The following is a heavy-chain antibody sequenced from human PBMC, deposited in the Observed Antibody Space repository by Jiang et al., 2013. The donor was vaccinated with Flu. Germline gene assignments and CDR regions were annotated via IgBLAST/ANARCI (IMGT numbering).Heavy chain of an antibody. J-gene: IGHJ4*02. CDR2: IAPSSGGT. V-gene: IGHV1-2*04. D-gene: IGHD3-16*01. CDR3: ARGGDPRFDY. Sequence: FIHWVRQVPGQGPEWMGWIAPSSGGTKYAQKFQGWVTMTRDTSISTAYMELSRLRSDDTAVYYCARGGDPRFDYWGQGTLVTVSS. CDR1: F.